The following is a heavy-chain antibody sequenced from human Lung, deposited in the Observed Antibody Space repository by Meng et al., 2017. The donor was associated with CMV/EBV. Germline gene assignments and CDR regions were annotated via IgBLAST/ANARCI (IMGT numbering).Heavy chain of an antibody. CDR1: GGSISSSY. V-gene: IGHV4-59*01. CDR2: ISYTGST. J-gene: IGHJ4*02. D-gene: IGHD3/OR15-3a*01. CDR3: ARDGTGFYFDY. Sequence: SETLSLXCTVSGGSISSSYWSWIRQPPGKGLEWIGYISYTGSTNYNPSLKSRVTISLDTSKNQFSLRLNSVTAADTALYYCARDGTGFYFDYWGKGTRVTVSS.